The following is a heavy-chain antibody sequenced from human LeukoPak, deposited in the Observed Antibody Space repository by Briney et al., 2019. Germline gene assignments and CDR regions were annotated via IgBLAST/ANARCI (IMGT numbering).Heavy chain of an antibody. Sequence: VASVKVSCKASGYTFTSYAMHWVRQAPGQRLEWMGWINAGNGNTKYSQKFQGRVTITRDTSASTAYMELSSLRSEDTAVYYCTRDGPYYYDSSGYNPTYYYYYYGMDVWGQGTTVTVSS. CDR2: INAGNGNT. J-gene: IGHJ6*02. V-gene: IGHV1-3*01. CDR3: TRDGPYYYDSSGYNPTYYYYYYGMDV. CDR1: GYTFTSYA. D-gene: IGHD3-22*01.